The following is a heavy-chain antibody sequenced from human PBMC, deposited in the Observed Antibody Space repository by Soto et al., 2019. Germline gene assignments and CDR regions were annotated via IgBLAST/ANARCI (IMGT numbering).Heavy chain of an antibody. CDR1: GGTFSSYA. D-gene: IGHD6-19*01. CDR3: ASRPTRAVAAPGLDY. Sequence: QVQLVQSGAEVKKPGSSVKVSCKASGGTFSSYAISWVQQAPGQGLEWMGGIIPIFGTANYAQKFQGRVTITADESTSTAYMELSSLRSEDTAVYYCASRPTRAVAAPGLDYWGQGTLVTVSS. V-gene: IGHV1-69*01. CDR2: IIPIFGTA. J-gene: IGHJ4*02.